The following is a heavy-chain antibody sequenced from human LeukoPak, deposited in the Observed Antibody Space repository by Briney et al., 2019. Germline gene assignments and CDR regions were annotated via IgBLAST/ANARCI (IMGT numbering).Heavy chain of an antibody. CDR1: GGSISSSSYY. V-gene: IGHV4-39*07. J-gene: IGHJ4*02. CDR2: IYYRGST. D-gene: IGHD3-16*01. Sequence: SETLSLTCTVSGGSISSSSYYWGWIRQPPGKGLEWIGSIYYRGSTYYNPSLKSRVTISVDTSKNQFSLKLSSVTAADTAVYYCTRDARGGSPTNWGQGTLVTVSS. CDR3: TRDARGGSPTN.